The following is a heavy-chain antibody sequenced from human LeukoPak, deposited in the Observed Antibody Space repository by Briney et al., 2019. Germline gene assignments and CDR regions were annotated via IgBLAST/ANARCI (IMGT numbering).Heavy chain of an antibody. CDR2: IYHSGST. CDR1: GGSISSGGYS. CDR3: ARDQGAAAGIFDY. D-gene: IGHD6-13*01. Sequence: PSETLSLTCAVSGGSISSGGYSWRWIRQPPGKGLEWIGYIYHSGSTYYNPSLKSRVTISVDRSKNQFSLKLSSVTAADTAVYYCARDQGAAAGIFDYWGQGTLVTVSS. J-gene: IGHJ4*02. V-gene: IGHV4-30-2*01.